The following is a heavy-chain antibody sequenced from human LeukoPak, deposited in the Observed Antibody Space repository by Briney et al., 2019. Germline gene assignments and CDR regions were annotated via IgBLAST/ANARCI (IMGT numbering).Heavy chain of an antibody. CDR2: IKKDGSEK. Sequence: GGSLRLSCVVSGFSFSDYLMSWVRQAPGKGLEWVANIKKDGSEKYYVDSVKGRFTISRDNDNNSLYLQMNSLRAEDTAVYYCARPNHSKYGPYYFDSWGQGTLVIVSS. D-gene: IGHD4-11*01. CDR3: ARPNHSKYGPYYFDS. V-gene: IGHV3-7*03. J-gene: IGHJ4*02. CDR1: GFSFSDYL.